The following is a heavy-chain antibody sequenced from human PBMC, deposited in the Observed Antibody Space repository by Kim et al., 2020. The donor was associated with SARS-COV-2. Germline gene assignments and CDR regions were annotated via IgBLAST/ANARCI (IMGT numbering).Heavy chain of an antibody. CDR2: ISSSSSYI. Sequence: GGSLRLSCAASGFTFSSYSMNWVRQAPGKGLEWVSSISSSSSYIYYADSVKGRFTISRDHAKNLLYLQMNSLRAEDTDVYYCARDKNGDYPFDYWGQGTLVTVSS. CDR1: GFTFSSYS. J-gene: IGHJ4*02. V-gene: IGHV3-21*01. D-gene: IGHD4-17*01. CDR3: ARDKNGDYPFDY.